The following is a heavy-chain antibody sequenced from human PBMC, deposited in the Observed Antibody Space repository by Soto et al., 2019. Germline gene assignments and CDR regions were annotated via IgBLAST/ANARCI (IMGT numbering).Heavy chain of an antibody. Sequence: QVPLLQSGAEVKKPGASVRVSCKASGYSFTRFGISWVRQAPGQGLEWVGRISTYNGNTKYAQKLEGRVTVTTDTSTSTAYMELRSLRSDDTDVYYCARDPPYSTSPQVFDYWGQGTLLTVSS. J-gene: IGHJ4*02. V-gene: IGHV1-18*01. CDR3: ARDPPYSTSPQVFDY. D-gene: IGHD6-6*01. CDR1: GYSFTRFG. CDR2: ISTYNGNT.